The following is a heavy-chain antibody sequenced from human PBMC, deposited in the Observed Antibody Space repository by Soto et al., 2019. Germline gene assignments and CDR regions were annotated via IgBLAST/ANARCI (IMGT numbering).Heavy chain of an antibody. D-gene: IGHD3-10*01. CDR2: ISGSGGRT. Sequence: GGSLRLSCAASGITFNNYGMNWVRQAAGKGLEWVSGISGSGGRTYYADSVKGRFTISRDNSKNTVYLQMNSLRAEDTALYLCAKHEGSYYALGSYYLYVWGKGTTVTVSS. V-gene: IGHV3-23*01. CDR1: GITFNNYG. J-gene: IGHJ6*03. CDR3: AKHEGSYYALGSYYLYV.